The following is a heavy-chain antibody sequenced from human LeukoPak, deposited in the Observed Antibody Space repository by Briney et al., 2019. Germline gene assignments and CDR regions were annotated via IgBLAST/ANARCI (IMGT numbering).Heavy chain of an antibody. CDR1: GGSISSSNYY. Sequence: SETLSLTCTVSGGSISSSNYYWGWIRQPPGKGLEWIGSIYYSGSTYYNPSLKSRVTISVDTSKNQFSLKLSSVTAADTAVYYCARDWIVGATAWFDPWGQGTLVTVSS. CDR3: ARDWIVGATAWFDP. J-gene: IGHJ5*02. V-gene: IGHV4-39*07. CDR2: IYYSGST. D-gene: IGHD1-26*01.